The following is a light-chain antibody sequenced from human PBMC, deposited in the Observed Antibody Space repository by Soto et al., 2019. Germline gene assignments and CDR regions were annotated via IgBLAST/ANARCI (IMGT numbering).Light chain of an antibody. CDR1: SSNIGTNA. J-gene: IGLJ2*01. V-gene: IGLV1-44*01. CDR3: AAWDASLSAVV. Sequence: QSVLTQPPSASGTPGQRVTFSCSGSSSNIGTNAVNWYQQLPGTAPKLIIYTDNQRPSGVPDRLSGSKSGTSASLAISGLQSEDEADYYCAAWDASLSAVVFGGGTKLTVL. CDR2: TDN.